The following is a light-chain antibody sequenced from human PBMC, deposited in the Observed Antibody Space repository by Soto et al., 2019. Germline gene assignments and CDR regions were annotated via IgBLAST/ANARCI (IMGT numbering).Light chain of an antibody. V-gene: IGLV2-14*01. CDR2: EVS. CDR3: GSYTGSIYV. CDR1: SSDVGGYKF. J-gene: IGLJ1*01. Sequence: QSALTQPASVSGSPGQSITISCTGTSSDVGGYKFVSWYQQHPGKAPKLMIYEVSNRPSGVSSRFSDSKSGNTASLTISGRQAEDEADYYCGSYTGSIYVFGTGTKVTVL.